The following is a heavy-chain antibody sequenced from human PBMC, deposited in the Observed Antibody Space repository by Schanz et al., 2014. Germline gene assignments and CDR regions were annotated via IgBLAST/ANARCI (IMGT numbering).Heavy chain of an antibody. CDR1: GGTFSRLT. CDR3: ASSGAGYSSSWDFDY. Sequence: QVQLVQSGAEVKKPGSSVKVSCKASGGTFSRLTFSWVRQAPGQGLEWMGRIIPVLAIADYAQKFQGRVTITADKSTSTAYMELSSLRSEDTAVYYCASSGAGYSSSWDFDYWGQGTLVTVSS. D-gene: IGHD6-13*01. V-gene: IGHV1-69*02. CDR2: IIPVLAIA. J-gene: IGHJ4*02.